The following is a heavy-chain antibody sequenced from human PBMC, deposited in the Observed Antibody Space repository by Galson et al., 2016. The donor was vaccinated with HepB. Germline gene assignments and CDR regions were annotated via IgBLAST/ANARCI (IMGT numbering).Heavy chain of an antibody. D-gene: IGHD6-13*01. CDR2: ISYDGGNK. CDR3: ARGGYSSSWYIGDYMDV. CDR1: GFSFSSFA. Sequence: SLRLSCAASGFSFSSFAIHWVRQAPGKGLEWVAVISYDGGNKYSADSVKGRFTISRDNSENTLFLQMNSLRPEDTAVYYCARGGYSSSWYIGDYMDVWGKGTTVIVSS. J-gene: IGHJ6*03. V-gene: IGHV3-30-3*01.